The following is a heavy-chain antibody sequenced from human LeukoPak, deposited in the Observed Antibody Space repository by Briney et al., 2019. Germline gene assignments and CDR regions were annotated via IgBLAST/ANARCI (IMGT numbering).Heavy chain of an antibody. CDR2: ISAYNGNT. CDR3: ARDPGTTVTTLKNYYYYGMDV. D-gene: IGHD4-11*01. CDR1: GYTFTSYG. Sequence: GASVKVSCKASGYTFTSYGISWVRQAPGQGLEWMGWISAYNGNTNYAQKLQGRVTMTTDTSTSTAYMELRSLRSDDTAVYYCARDPGTTVTTLKNYYYYGMDVWGQGTTVTVSS. V-gene: IGHV1-18*01. J-gene: IGHJ6*02.